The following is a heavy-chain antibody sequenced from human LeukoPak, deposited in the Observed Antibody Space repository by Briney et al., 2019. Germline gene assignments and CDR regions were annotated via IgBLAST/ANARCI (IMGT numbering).Heavy chain of an antibody. D-gene: IGHD3-3*01. CDR3: AKDRVTYYDFWSGYQPRYNWFDP. J-gene: IGHJ5*02. CDR2: ISGSCGST. CDR1: GFTFSSYA. Sequence: GGSLRLSCAASGFTFSSYAMSWVRQAPGKGLEWVSAISGSCGSTYYADSVKGRFTISRDNSKNTLYLQMNSLRAEDTAVYYCAKDRVTYYDFWSGYQPRYNWFDPWGQGTLVTVSS. V-gene: IGHV3-23*01.